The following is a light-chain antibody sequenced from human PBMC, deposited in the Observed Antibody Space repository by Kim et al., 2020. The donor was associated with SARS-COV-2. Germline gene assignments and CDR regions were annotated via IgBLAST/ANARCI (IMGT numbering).Light chain of an antibody. CDR2: KAS. CDR1: QSISSG. Sequence: TLSAAGGDRVTITCRASQSISSGLAWYQQKPGKAHKLLIYKASSLESGVTSRFSGSGAGTEFTLTISSRKPDDFATYYCQQYKSYLFGGGTKLEI. CDR3: QQYKSYL. V-gene: IGKV1-5*03. J-gene: IGKJ4*02.